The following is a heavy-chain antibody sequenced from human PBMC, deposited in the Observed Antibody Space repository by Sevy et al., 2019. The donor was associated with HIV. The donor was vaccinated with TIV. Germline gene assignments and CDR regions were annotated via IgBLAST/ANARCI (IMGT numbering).Heavy chain of an antibody. Sequence: GGALRLSCAASGFTFSSYAMSWVRQAPGKGLEWVSAISGSGGSTYYADSVKGRFTISRDNSKKTLYLQMNSLRAEDTAVYYCAKDDGSSSLGRVIFDYWGPGTLVTVSS. J-gene: IGHJ4*02. CDR2: ISGSGGST. V-gene: IGHV3-23*01. D-gene: IGHD6-6*01. CDR1: GFTFSSYA. CDR3: AKDDGSSSLGRVIFDY.